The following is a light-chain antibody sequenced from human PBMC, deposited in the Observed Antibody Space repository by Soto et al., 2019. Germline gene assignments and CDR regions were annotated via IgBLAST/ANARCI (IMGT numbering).Light chain of an antibody. Sequence: QSVLTQPPSASGTPGQRVTISCSGSSSNIGSNPVNWYQQLPGTAPKLLIYSNNQRPSGVPDRFSGSKSGTSASLAISGLKSEDRADYYCAAWYYSLKVRVFGGGTQLTV. CDR1: SSNIGSNP. CDR2: SNN. J-gene: IGLJ3*02. V-gene: IGLV1-44*01. CDR3: AAWYYSLKVRV.